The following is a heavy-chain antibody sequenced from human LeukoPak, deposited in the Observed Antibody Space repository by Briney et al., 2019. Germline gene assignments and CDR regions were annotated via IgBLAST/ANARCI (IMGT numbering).Heavy chain of an antibody. Sequence: GGSLRLSCAASGFTFRNAWMSWVRQAPGKGLEWVSAISGGGKNTYYAESVKGRFTISRDNSKNTLNLQMNSLRTEDTAVYYCAKDGAATDFYNYYGMDVWGQGTTVTVSS. V-gene: IGHV3-23*01. D-gene: IGHD6-13*01. CDR3: AKDGAATDFYNYYGMDV. J-gene: IGHJ6*02. CDR1: GFTFRNAW. CDR2: ISGGGKNT.